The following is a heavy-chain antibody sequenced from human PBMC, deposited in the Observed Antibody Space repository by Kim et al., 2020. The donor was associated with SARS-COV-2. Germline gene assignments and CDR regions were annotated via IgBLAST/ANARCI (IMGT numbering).Heavy chain of an antibody. CDR1: GFTFSAHA. D-gene: IGHD2-15*01. J-gene: IGHJ4*02. V-gene: IGHV3-30*04. CDR3: LVDIAGRSFDH. CDR2: IADDGSHI. Sequence: GGSLRLSCAASGFTFSAHALHWVRQAPGKGLEWVALIADDGSHISYPDSGKRRFIIARDNTKSKLYLQMNSLRPEDTAVYSCLVDIAGRSFDHWTQGT.